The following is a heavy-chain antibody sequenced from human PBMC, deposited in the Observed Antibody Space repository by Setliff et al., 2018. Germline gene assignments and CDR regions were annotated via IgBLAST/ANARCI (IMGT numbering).Heavy chain of an antibody. Sequence: ASVKVSCKASGFTFTYFGISWVRLAPGQGLEWMGWISAYNGNTNYAQKLQGRVTMTTDTSTSTAYMELRSLRSDDTAVYYCARARAGSSYFDYWGQGTLVTVSS. CDR1: GFTFTYFG. V-gene: IGHV1-18*01. D-gene: IGHD2-15*01. CDR3: ARARAGSSYFDY. CDR2: ISAYNGNT. J-gene: IGHJ4*02.